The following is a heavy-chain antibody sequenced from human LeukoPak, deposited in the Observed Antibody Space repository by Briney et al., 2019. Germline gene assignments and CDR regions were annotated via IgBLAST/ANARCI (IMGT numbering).Heavy chain of an antibody. CDR1: GFSFNSDW. V-gene: IGHV3-7*01. CDR3: TRRLDD. J-gene: IGHJ4*02. CDR2: IKHDESEK. D-gene: IGHD3-16*01. Sequence: PGGSLRLSCAASGFSFNSDWMDWVRQAPRKGLEWVANIKHDESEKNYLDSVKGRFTISRDNAQNSLYLQMNGLRVEDTAVYYCTRRLDDWGQGTLVTVSS.